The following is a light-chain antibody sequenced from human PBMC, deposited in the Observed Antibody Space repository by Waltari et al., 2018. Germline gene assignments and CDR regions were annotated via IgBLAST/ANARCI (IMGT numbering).Light chain of an antibody. V-gene: IGKV3-15*01. CDR2: GAS. CDR3: QQYNNWPPLYT. CDR1: QRVSGD. Sequence: EIVMTQSPATLSVSPGERATLSCRASQRVSGDLAWYQQKPGPAPRLLIYGASTRATGIASRYSGSGSGTEFTLTISRLQSEDYAVYFCQQYNNWPPLYTFGQGTKLEIK. J-gene: IGKJ2*01.